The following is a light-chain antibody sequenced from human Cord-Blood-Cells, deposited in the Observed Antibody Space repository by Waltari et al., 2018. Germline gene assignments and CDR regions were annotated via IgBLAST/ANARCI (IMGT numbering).Light chain of an antibody. Sequence: QSVLTQPPSASGTPGQRVTISCSGSSSNIGSNTVNWYQQLPGTAPKLLIYSNTQRPSGVPDRFSGSKSGTSASLAISGLQSEDEADYYCAAWDDSLNGPNWVFGGGTKLTVL. V-gene: IGLV1-44*01. CDR3: AAWDDSLNGPNWV. CDR1: SSNIGSNT. J-gene: IGLJ3*02. CDR2: SNT.